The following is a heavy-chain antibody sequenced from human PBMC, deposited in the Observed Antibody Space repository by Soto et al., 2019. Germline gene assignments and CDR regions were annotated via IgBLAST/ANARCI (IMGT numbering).Heavy chain of an antibody. D-gene: IGHD1-26*01. V-gene: IGHV3-15*01. J-gene: IGHJ4*02. CDR1: GFTFSNAW. Sequence: EVQLVESGGGLVKPGGSLRLSCAASGFTFSNAWVGWVRQAPGKRLEWIGRIKSESDGGTIDYTAPVKGRFTISRDDSKNTLYLQMDSLKTEDTALYYCTTALGGNWGQGTLVTVSS. CDR2: IKSESDGGTI. CDR3: TTALGGN.